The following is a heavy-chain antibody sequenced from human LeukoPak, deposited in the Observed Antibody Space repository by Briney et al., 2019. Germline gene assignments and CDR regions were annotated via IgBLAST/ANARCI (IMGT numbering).Heavy chain of an antibody. CDR1: GFTFSSYA. J-gene: IGHJ3*02. CDR3: AKSPTVDAASDI. CDR2: IGYTGDST. V-gene: IGHV3-23*01. D-gene: IGHD4-23*01. Sequence: GGSLRLSCAASGFTFSSYAMNWVRQAPGKGLEWVSGIGYTGDSTFYADSVKGRFTVSRDSSKNTLFLHINSLRAEDTALYYCAKSPTVDAASDIWGQGTMVTVSS.